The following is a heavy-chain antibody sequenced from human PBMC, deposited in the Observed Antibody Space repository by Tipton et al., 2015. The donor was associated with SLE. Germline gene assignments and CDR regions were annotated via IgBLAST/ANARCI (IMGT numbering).Heavy chain of an antibody. D-gene: IGHD1-26*01. CDR3: ARDLGGSY. Sequence: TLSLTCAVYGGSFSVHYWSWSWIRQPPGKGLEWIGYIYTSGSTNYNPSLKSRVIISVDTSKNQFSLKLSSVTAADTAVYYCARDLGGSYWGQGTLVTVSS. CDR1: GGSFSVHY. CDR2: IYTSGST. V-gene: IGHV4-34*09. J-gene: IGHJ4*02.